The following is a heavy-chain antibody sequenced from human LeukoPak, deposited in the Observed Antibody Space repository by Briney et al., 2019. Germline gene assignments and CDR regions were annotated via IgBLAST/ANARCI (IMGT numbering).Heavy chain of an antibody. D-gene: IGHD6-19*01. Sequence: SETLSLTCTVSGGSISSGSYYWSWIRQPAGKGLEWIGRIYTSGSTNYNPSLKSRVTISVDTSKNQLSLKLSSVTAADTAVYYCARDPSAVAAGWFDPWGQGTLVTVSS. J-gene: IGHJ5*02. CDR2: IYTSGST. V-gene: IGHV4-61*02. CDR1: GGSISSGSYY. CDR3: ARDPSAVAAGWFDP.